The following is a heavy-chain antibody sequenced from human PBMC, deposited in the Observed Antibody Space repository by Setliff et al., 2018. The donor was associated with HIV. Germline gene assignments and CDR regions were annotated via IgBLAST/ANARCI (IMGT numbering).Heavy chain of an antibody. CDR1: GGIVS. V-gene: IGHV1-69*10. CDR2: IIPILGIP. D-gene: IGHD1-20*01. J-gene: IGHJ3*02. Sequence: SVKVSCKASGGIVSINWVRQAPGQRLEWMGGIIPILGIPNYAQKFQGRVTITADKSTTTVYMELSSLGSEDTAVYYCARGQTTNNIKAEAFDIWGQGTQVTVSS. CDR3: ARGQTTNNIKAEAFDI.